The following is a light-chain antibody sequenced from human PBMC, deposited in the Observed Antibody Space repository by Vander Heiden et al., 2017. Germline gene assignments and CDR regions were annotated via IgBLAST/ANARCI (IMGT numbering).Light chain of an antibody. CDR1: QSVNIF. J-gene: IGKJ5*01. V-gene: IGKV3-11*01. CDR3: QQRCNWPIT. CDR2: NAS. Sequence: EIVFTQSPAPLSSSPGERATLSCRASQSVNIFLAWYQQKPGQAPRLLISNASSRATGVPARFSGSGSGTDFTLTISSLDPEDFAVYYCQQRCNWPITFGQGTRLEIK.